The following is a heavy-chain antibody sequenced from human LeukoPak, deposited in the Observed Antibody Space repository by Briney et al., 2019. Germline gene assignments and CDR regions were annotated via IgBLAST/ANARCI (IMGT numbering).Heavy chain of an antibody. CDR3: AREWGIDY. CDR2: ISGGGIGI. CDR1: GFTFSSYA. D-gene: IGHD3-16*01. Sequence: GGSLRLSCAASGFTFSSYAMSWVRQAPGKGLEWVSAISGGGIGIYYADSLKGRFTISRDDSKNTLYLQMNSLRAEDTAVYYCAREWGIDYWGQGTLVTVSS. J-gene: IGHJ4*02. V-gene: IGHV3-23*01.